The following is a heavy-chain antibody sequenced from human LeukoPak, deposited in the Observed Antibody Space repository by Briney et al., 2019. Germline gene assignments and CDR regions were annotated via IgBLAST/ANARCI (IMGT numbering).Heavy chain of an antibody. Sequence: PGGSLRLSCAASGFTFSSYGMHWVRQAPGKGLEWVAVISYDGSNKYYADSVKGRFTISRDNSKNTLYLQMNSLRAEGTAVYYCAREARYSSGWYSHPHPGNHFDYWGQGTLGTVSS. D-gene: IGHD6-19*01. CDR3: AREARYSSGWYSHPHPGNHFDY. V-gene: IGHV3-30*03. CDR1: GFTFSSYG. J-gene: IGHJ4*02. CDR2: ISYDGSNK.